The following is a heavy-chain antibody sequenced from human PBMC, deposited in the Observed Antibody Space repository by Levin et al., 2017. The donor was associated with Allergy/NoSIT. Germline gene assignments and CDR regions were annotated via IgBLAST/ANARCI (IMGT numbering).Heavy chain of an antibody. J-gene: IGHJ6*02. Sequence: PSQTLSLTCAVSGGPIISTNWWTWVRQTPGKGLEWIGEIYHSGTTNYDPSLNSRVTISVDKSKNQFSLNLSSVTAADTAVYYCAREEYDSLSFDRYGFDVWGQGTTVTVSS. D-gene: IGHD3-9*01. V-gene: IGHV4-4*02. CDR3: AREEYDSLSFDRYGFDV. CDR2: IYHSGTT. CDR1: GGPIISTNW.